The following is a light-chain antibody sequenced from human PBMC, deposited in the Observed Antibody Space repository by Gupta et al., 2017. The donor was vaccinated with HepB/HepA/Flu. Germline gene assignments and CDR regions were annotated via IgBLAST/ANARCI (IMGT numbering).Light chain of an antibody. Sequence: QSVLTQPPSASGTPGQRVTISCSGGSSDIGSKTVTWYQRLPGAAPKLLIYNDDQRPSEVPDRFSGTQSGTSASLAIIGLQSEDGADYYCAAWYGGLDRWVFGGGTKLSVL. J-gene: IGLJ3*02. CDR1: SSDIGSKT. V-gene: IGLV1-44*01. CDR3: AAWYGGLDRWV. CDR2: NDD.